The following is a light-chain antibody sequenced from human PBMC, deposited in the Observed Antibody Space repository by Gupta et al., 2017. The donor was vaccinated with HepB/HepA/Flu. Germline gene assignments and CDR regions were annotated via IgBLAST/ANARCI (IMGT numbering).Light chain of an antibody. Sequence: SSALTQVPAVSVALVQTVRITCQGDSLRSYFASWYQQKPGQAPVLVIYGKDNRPSGIPDRFSGSSSGITASLTITGAQAEDEADYYCNSRDSSGNHLVFGGGTKLTVL. CDR3: NSRDSSGNHLV. CDR1: SLRSYF. J-gene: IGLJ2*01. CDR2: GKD. V-gene: IGLV3-19*01.